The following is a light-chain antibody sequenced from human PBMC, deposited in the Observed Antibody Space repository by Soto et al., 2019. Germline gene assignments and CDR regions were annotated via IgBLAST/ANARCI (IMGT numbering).Light chain of an antibody. CDR3: QGYT. CDR1: QSISSW. J-gene: IGKJ2*01. CDR2: KAS. V-gene: IGKV1-5*03. Sequence: DIQMTQSPSTLSASVGDRVTITCRASQSISSWLAWYQQKPGKAPKLLIYKASSLESGVPSRFSGSGSGTEFTLTFSSLQPDDFATYYCQGYTFGQGTKLEIK.